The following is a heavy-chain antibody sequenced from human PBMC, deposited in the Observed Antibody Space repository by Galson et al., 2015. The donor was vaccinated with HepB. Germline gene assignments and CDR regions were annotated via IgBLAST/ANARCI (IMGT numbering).Heavy chain of an antibody. CDR2: IDPSDSYT. D-gene: IGHD5-18*01. V-gene: IGHV5-10-1*01. Sequence: QSGAEVKKPGESLRISCKGSGYIFTNYWIIWVRQMPGKGLVWMGKIDPSDSYTKYSPSFQGHVTISADRSINTAYLQWGSLKASDTAMYYCARRRGYNSGLSFDYWGQGTLVTVSS. J-gene: IGHJ4*02. CDR1: GYIFTNYW. CDR3: ARRRGYNSGLSFDY.